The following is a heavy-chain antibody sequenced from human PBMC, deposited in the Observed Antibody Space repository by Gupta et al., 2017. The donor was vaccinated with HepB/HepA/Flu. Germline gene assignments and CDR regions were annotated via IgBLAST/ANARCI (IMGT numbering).Heavy chain of an antibody. J-gene: IGHJ4*02. CDR3: AAQHVSLDYAEY. CDR2: ILNTGTT. D-gene: IGHD5/OR15-5a*01. CDR1: GGSISSFSYH. Sequence: QVQLQESGPRLVKPPETLSLTCTVSGGSISSFSYHWGWARQPPGEGLEWIGSILNTGTTYYNPSLKSRITISVDTANNHLSLRLTSVTAADTAVYYCAAQHVSLDYAEYWGQGTPVTVSS. V-gene: IGHV4-39*01.